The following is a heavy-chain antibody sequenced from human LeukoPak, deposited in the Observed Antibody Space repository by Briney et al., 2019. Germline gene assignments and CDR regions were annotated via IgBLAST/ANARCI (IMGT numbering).Heavy chain of an antibody. CDR3: ARQAAVYGDYGIDY. Sequence: KVSCKASGGTFSSYAISWVRQMPGKGLEWMGIIYPGDSDTRYSPSFQGQVTISADKSISTAYLQWSSLKASDTAMYYCARQAAVYGDYGIDYWGQGTLVTVSS. CDR2: IYPGDSDT. CDR1: GGTFSSYA. V-gene: IGHV5-51*01. J-gene: IGHJ4*02. D-gene: IGHD4-17*01.